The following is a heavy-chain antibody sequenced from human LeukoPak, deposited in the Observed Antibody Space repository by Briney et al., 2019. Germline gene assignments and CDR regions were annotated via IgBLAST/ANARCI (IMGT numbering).Heavy chain of an antibody. CDR1: GFTFSTYS. J-gene: IGHJ1*01. V-gene: IGHV3-21*01. Sequence: GGSLRLSCAASGFTFSTYSMNWVRQAPGKGLEWVSSISSSSTYIYYADSVKGRFTISRDNAKNSLFLQMNSLRAEDTAVYYCAKAQDGSSWYEYFQHWGQGTLVTVSS. D-gene: IGHD6-13*01. CDR2: ISSSSTYI. CDR3: AKAQDGSSWYEYFQH.